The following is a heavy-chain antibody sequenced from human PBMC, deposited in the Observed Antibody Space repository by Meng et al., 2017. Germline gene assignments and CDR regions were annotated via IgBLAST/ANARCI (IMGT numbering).Heavy chain of an antibody. CDR2: INHNGGGT. V-gene: IGHV1-2*02. D-gene: IGHD3-10*01. J-gene: IGHJ5*02. CDR3: ARGYYGSGLFDP. CDR1: GYTFTGYS. Sequence: QVQLVQSGAEVMKPGDAVKVSCKASGYTFTGYSMHWVRQAPGQGLEWMGWINHNGGGTNYAQKFQGRVTITRNTSISTAYMELSSLRSEDTAVYYCARGYYGSGLFDPWGQGTLVTVSS.